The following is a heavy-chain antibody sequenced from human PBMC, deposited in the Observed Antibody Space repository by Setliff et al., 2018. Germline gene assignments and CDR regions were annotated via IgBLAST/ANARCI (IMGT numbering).Heavy chain of an antibody. J-gene: IGHJ4*02. CDR1: GYTLTNYY. Sequence: GASVKVSCKASGYTLTNYYMHWVRQAPGQGLEWMGIINPSGGLTRYAQKFQGRVTMTWDTSTNIAYMELSGLRYADSAIYYCIMNMVRPVTGLDCWGPGTLVTVSS. D-gene: IGHD2-8*01. CDR2: INPSGGLT. V-gene: IGHV1-46*01. CDR3: IMNMVRPVTGLDC.